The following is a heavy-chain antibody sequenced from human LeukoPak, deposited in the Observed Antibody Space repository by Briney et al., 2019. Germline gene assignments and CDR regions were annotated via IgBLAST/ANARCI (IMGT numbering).Heavy chain of an antibody. V-gene: IGHV1-69*04. J-gene: IGHJ6*02. CDR2: IITILGIA. CDR1: GGTFSSYA. Sequence: SVNLSRKAAGGTFSSYAISWVRQAPGQGLEWMGRIITILGIANYAKKFQGRVTITADKSTSKAYMELSSLRSEDTAVYYCASQQPKRLVAATRSYYYYGMDVWGQGTTVTVSS. D-gene: IGHD2-15*01. CDR3: ASQQPKRLVAATRSYYYYGMDV.